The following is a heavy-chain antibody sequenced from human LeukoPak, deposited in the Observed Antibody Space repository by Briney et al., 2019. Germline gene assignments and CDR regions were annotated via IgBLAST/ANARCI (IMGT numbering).Heavy chain of an antibody. J-gene: IGHJ4*02. CDR2: IRYDGSNK. D-gene: IGHD2-15*01. Sequence: PGGCLRVSCAASGFTFSSYGMYWVRQALGKGLEWVAFIRYDGSNKYYADSVKGRFTISRHNSNNTQYLQMNSLSAEDKAVYYCAAECTYSPFDYWGQGTLVTVSS. CDR3: AAECTYSPFDY. V-gene: IGHV3-30*02. CDR1: GFTFSSYG.